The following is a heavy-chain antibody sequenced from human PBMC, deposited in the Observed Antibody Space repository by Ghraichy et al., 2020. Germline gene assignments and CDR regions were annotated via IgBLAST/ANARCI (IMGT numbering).Heavy chain of an antibody. Sequence: GESLNISCAASGFTFSSYGMHWVRQAPGKGLEWVAVISYDGSNKYYADSVKGRFTISRDNSKNTLYLQMNSLRAEDTAMYYCAKDPYYYGSGGAEDWGQGTLVTVSS. V-gene: IGHV3-30*18. D-gene: IGHD3-10*01. J-gene: IGHJ4*02. CDR2: ISYDGSNK. CDR3: AKDPYYYGSGGAED. CDR1: GFTFSSYG.